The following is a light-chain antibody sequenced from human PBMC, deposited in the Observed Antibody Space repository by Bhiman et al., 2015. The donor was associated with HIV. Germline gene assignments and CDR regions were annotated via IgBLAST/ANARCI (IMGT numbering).Light chain of an antibody. CDR2: DNN. J-gene: IGLJ2*01. V-gene: IGLV1-51*01. Sequence: QSVLTQPPSLSAAPGQRVTVSCSGSSSNIGNNYVSWYQQLPGAAPKLLIYDNNIRPSGIPERFSGSKSGTSATLAITGLQTGDEADHYCGTWDSTLSSVLFGGGTKLTVL. CDR3: GTWDSTLSSVL. CDR1: SSNIGNNY.